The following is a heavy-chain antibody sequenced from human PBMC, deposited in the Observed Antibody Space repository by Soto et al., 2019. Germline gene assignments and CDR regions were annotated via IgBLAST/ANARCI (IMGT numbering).Heavy chain of an antibody. CDR3: ARNYYDFWSGYYRWFDS. J-gene: IGHJ5*01. CDR2: IYYSGGT. V-gene: IGHV4-59*08. Sequence: SETLSLTCTVSGGSISSYYWSWIRQPPGKGLEWIGYIYYSGGTNYNPSLKSRVTISVDTSKNQFSLKLSSVTAADTAVYYCARNYYDFWSGYYRWFDSWGQGTLVTVSS. D-gene: IGHD3-3*01. CDR1: GGSISSYY.